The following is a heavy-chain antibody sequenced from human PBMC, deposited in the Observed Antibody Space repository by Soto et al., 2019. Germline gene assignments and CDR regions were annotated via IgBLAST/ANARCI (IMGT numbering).Heavy chain of an antibody. D-gene: IGHD6-19*01. CDR3: TTGSSGWSQGGFDP. CDR2: IKRKTDGGTT. Sequence: EVQLVESGGGLVQPGGSLRLSCAASGFTFSNAWMSWVRQAPGKGLEWVGRIKRKTDGGTTDYAAPVKGRFTISRDDSKNTLYLQMNSLKTEDTAVYYCTTGSSGWSQGGFDPWGQGTLVTVSS. CDR1: GFTFSNAW. V-gene: IGHV3-15*05. J-gene: IGHJ5*02.